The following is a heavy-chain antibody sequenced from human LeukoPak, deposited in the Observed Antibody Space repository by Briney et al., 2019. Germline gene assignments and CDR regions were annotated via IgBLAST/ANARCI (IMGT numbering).Heavy chain of an antibody. CDR2: IRYNGNNQ. V-gene: IGHV3-30*02. CDR3: AKDSAFYYIDV. D-gene: IGHD3-10*01. J-gene: IGHJ6*03. CDR1: GFTFSIYA. Sequence: GRSLRLSCAASGFTFSIYAMHWVRQAPGKGLEWVAFIRYNGNNQYYADSVKGRFTISRDNSKNTLYLQMNSLKGDDTAVYYCAKDSAFYYIDVWGKGTTVIISS.